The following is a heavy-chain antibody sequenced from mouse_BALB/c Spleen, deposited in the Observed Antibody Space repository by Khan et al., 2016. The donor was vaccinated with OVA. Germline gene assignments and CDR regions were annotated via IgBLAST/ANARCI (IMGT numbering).Heavy chain of an antibody. D-gene: IGHD1-1*01. CDR2: INPHIGET. Sequence: VRLQQSGPELVKPGASVKISCKASGYSFTGYFMNWVMQSHGKGLEWIGRINPHIGETLYNQKFKGQATLTVDESSSTAHMELRSLASEDSAVYYCARIYRSDFDYWGQGTTLTVSS. J-gene: IGHJ2*01. V-gene: IGHV1-20*02. CDR3: ARIYRSDFDY. CDR1: GYSFTGYF.